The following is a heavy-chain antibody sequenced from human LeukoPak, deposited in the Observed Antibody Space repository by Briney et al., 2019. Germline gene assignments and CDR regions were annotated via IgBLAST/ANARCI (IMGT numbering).Heavy chain of an antibody. V-gene: IGHV4-39*07. D-gene: IGHD3-3*01. Sequence: SETLSLTCTVSGGSISSSRHSWGWIRQPPRKRLEWIASISNSGSTYYNPSLKSRVTIALDTSKKHFSLKLSSVTAADTAVYYCARDGRAYGRGFFGWGQGTLVTVSS. J-gene: IGHJ4*02. CDR1: GGSISSSRHS. CDR3: ARDGRAYGRGFFG. CDR2: ISNSGST.